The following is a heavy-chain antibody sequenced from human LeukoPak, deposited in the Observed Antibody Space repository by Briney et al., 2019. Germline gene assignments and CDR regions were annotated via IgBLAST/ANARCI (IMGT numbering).Heavy chain of an antibody. V-gene: IGHV5-10-1*01. CDR3: ARRAYYDSSAYFDY. D-gene: IGHD3-22*01. Sequence: GESLKISCKGSGYSFTSYWISWVRQMPGKGLEWMGRIDPSDSYTNYSPSFQGHVTISADKSISTAYLQWSSLRASDTAMYYCARRAYYDSSAYFDYWGQGTLVTVSS. CDR2: IDPSDSYT. J-gene: IGHJ4*02. CDR1: GYSFTSYW.